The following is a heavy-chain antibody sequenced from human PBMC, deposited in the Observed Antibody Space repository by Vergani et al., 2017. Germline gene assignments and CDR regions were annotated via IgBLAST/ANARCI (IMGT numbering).Heavy chain of an antibody. CDR1: GGSFSGYY. CDR2: INHSGST. D-gene: IGHD1-26*01. V-gene: IGHV4-34*01. CDR3: ARGRDSGSYDGWFDP. J-gene: IGHJ5*02. Sequence: QVQLQQWGAGLLKPSETLSLTCAVYGGSFSGYYWSWIRQPPGKGLEWIGEINHSGSTNYNPSLKSRVTISVDTSKNQFSLKLSSVTAADTAVYYCARGRDSGSYDGWFDPWGQGTLVTVSS.